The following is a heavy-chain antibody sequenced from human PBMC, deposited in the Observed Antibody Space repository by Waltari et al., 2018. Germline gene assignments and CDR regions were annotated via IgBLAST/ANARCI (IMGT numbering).Heavy chain of an antibody. Sequence: QVQLQQWGAGLLKPSETLSPPCAVYGGSFRGYYWSWIRQPPGKGLEWIGEINHSGSTNYNPSLKSRVTISVDTSKNQFSLKLSSVTAADTAVYYCARGGYYDFWSGYYTMGYFDYWGQGTLVTVSS. CDR1: GGSFRGYY. V-gene: IGHV4-34*01. CDR3: ARGGYYDFWSGYYTMGYFDY. D-gene: IGHD3-3*01. CDR2: INHSGST. J-gene: IGHJ4*02.